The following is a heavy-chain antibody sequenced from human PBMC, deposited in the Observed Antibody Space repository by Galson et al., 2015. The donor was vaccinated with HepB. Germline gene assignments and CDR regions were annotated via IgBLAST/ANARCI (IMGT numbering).Heavy chain of an antibody. V-gene: IGHV3-48*02. J-gene: IGHJ4*02. D-gene: IGHD3-3*01. CDR2: ISHSTTST. CDR1: GFSFSYYG. CDR3: AIDLHYYDFRSGSHFFDN. Sequence: SLRLSCAASGFSFSYYGMNWVRQPPGKGLEWVSYISHSTTSTYYADSVEGRFTISRDNAKNSLFLQMNSLRDEDTAVYFCAIDLHYYDFRSGSHFFDNWGQGTLVTVSS.